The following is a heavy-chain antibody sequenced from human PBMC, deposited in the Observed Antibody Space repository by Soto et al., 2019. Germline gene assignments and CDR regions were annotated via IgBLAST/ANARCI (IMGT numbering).Heavy chain of an antibody. CDR2: ISYDGSNK. CDR3: ARGGVRFLEWLAYGMDG. J-gene: IGHJ6*02. Sequence: PGGSLRLSCAASGFTFSSYAMHWVRQAPGKGLEWVAVISYDGSNKYYADSVKGRFTISRDNSKNTLYLQMNSLRAEDTAVYYCARGGVRFLEWLAYGMDGWGQGTTVTVSS. V-gene: IGHV3-30-3*01. D-gene: IGHD3-3*01. CDR1: GFTFSSYA.